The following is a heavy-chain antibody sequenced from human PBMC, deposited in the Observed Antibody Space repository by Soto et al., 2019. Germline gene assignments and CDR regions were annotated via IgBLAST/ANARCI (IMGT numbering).Heavy chain of an antibody. CDR2: ISQLGSV. D-gene: IGHD6-19*01. CDR3: VRSFGWYAIDY. Sequence: QVLLQESGPGLVQPSGTLSLSCDVSVVSITSRHFWGWVRQSPGKGLEWFGDISQLGSVNYNPSLQSRVTISMDGSKNQFSLQLNSVTAADTAVYYCVRSFGWYAIDYWGQGSLVIVSS. CDR1: VVSITSRHF. J-gene: IGHJ4*02. V-gene: IGHV4-4*02.